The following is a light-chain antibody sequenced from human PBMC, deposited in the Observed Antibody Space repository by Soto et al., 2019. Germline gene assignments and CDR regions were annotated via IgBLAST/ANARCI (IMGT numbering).Light chain of an antibody. Sequence: QSVLTQPPSVSGAPGQRVTISCTGSRSNIGAGYAVHWYQQLPGTAPKLLIYDNTNRPSGVPDRFSASESGTSASLAITGLQSEDEADYYCPSYATSLSASVFGGGTKLTVL. CDR2: DNT. CDR1: RSNIGAGYA. J-gene: IGLJ2*01. V-gene: IGLV1-40*01. CDR3: PSYATSLSASV.